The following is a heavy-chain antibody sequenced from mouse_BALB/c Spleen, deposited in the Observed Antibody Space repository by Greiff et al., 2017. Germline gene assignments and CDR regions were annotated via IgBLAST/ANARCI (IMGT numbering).Heavy chain of an antibody. CDR3: ARSRTTVVARTFDY. Sequence: VQLQQSGPELVRPGVSVKISCKGSGYTFTDYAMHWVKQSHAKSLEWIGVISTYYGNTNYNQKFKGKATMTVDKSSSTAYMELARLTSEDSAIYYCARSRTTVVARTFDYWGQGTTLTVSS. J-gene: IGHJ2*01. V-gene: IGHV1-67*01. D-gene: IGHD1-1*01. CDR1: GYTFTDYA. CDR2: ISTYYGNT.